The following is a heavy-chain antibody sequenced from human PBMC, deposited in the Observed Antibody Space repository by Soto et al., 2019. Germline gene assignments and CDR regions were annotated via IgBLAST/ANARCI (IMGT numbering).Heavy chain of an antibody. V-gene: IGHV3-15*01. CDR1: GFTFSNAW. D-gene: IGHD3-22*01. J-gene: IGHJ3*02. CDR2: IKSKTDGGTT. Sequence: GGSLRLSCAASGFTFSNAWMSWVRQAPGKGLEWVGRIKSKTDGGTTDYAAPVKGRFTISRDDSKNTLYLQMNSLKTEDTAVYYCSTDQYYDSSGYNDAFDIWGQGTMVTVSS. CDR3: STDQYYDSSGYNDAFDI.